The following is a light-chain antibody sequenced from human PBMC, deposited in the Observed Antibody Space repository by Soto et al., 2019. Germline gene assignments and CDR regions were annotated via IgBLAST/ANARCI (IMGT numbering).Light chain of an antibody. J-gene: IGKJ4*01. CDR2: DAS. Sequence: DIQMTQSPSTLSASVGDRVTIACRASQSVNNWLAWYQQKPGKAPELLIYDASSLQIGVPSRFSGSGSGTEFTLTITNLQPEDVATYYCQKYYSAPALTFGGGTKVEI. CDR3: QKYYSAPALT. CDR1: QSVNNW. V-gene: IGKV1-5*01.